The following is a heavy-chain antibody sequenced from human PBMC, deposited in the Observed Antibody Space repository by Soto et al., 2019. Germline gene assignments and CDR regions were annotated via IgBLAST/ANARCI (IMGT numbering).Heavy chain of an antibody. V-gene: IGHV1-8*02. CDR3: WRERKFDFWRKALDV. Sequence: RASVKVSFQAFGYTFTTNDINWVRQAPGQGLEWLGWMDPNSGVAGYAQKFQGRVIMTRDTSTSTAHMELSGRTSEDTPLYHWWRERKFDFWRKALDVWGKGTRVTVSS. CDR2: MDPNSGVA. D-gene: IGHD3-3*01. CDR1: GYTFTTND. J-gene: IGHJ6*04.